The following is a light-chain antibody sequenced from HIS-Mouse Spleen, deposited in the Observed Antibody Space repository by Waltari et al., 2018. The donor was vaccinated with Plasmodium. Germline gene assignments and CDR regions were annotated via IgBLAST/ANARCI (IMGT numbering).Light chain of an antibody. J-gene: IGLJ3*02. CDR2: DVS. CDR3: CSYAGSYTWV. V-gene: IGLV2-11*01. CDR1: GSDVGGYNY. Sequence: QSALTQPRSVSGSPGQSVTISCTGTGSDVGGYNYVSWYKQHPGKAPKRMIYDVSKRPSGVLDRFSGSKSGNTASLTISGLQAEDEADYYCCSYAGSYTWVFGGGTKLTVL.